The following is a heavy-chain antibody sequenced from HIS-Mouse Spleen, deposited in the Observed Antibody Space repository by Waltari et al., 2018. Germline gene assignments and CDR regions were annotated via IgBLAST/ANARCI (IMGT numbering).Heavy chain of an antibody. Sequence: QLQLQASGPGLVKPSETLSLTCPVSGGSISSRSYYWGWIRQPPGKGLEWIGSIYYSGSTYYNPSLKSRVTISVDTSKNQFSLKLSSVTAADTAVYYCAREIPYSSSWYDWYFDLWGRGTLVTVSS. J-gene: IGHJ2*01. CDR3: AREIPYSSSWYDWYFDL. D-gene: IGHD6-13*01. CDR2: IYYSGST. V-gene: IGHV4-39*07. CDR1: GGSISSRSYY.